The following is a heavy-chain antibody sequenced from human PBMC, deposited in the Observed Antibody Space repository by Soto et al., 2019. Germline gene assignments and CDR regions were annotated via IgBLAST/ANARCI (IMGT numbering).Heavy chain of an antibody. CDR3: AKDPNCDSVGGFEF. CDR1: GFTFSNYA. CDR2: ISASGGAT. D-gene: IGHD2-15*01. Sequence: GGALRLSCVDSGFTFSNYAMSWVRQAPGKGLEWVSGISASGGATYYADFVKGRFTISRDNSKNTHSLQMNSLRAEDTAVYYCAKDPNCDSVGGFEFRGQGTTVTVSS. J-gene: IGHJ6*02. V-gene: IGHV3-23*01.